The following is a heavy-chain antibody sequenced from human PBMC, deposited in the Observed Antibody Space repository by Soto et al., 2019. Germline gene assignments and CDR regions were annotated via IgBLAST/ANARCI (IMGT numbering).Heavy chain of an antibody. V-gene: IGHV4-30-4*01. CDR2: IYYSGST. Sequence: QVQLQESGPGLVKPSQTLSLTCTVSGGSISSGDYYWSWIRQPPGKGLEWIGYIYYSGSTYYNPSLKSRVTISVDTSKNQFSLKLSSVTAADTAVYYCARVGMGTYYDILTGYYTRVPNWFDPWGQGTLVTVSS. CDR3: ARVGMGTYYDILTGYYTRVPNWFDP. D-gene: IGHD3-9*01. CDR1: GGSISSGDYY. J-gene: IGHJ5*02.